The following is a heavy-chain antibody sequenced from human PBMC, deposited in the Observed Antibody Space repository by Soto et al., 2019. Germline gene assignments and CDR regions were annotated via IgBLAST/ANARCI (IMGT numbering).Heavy chain of an antibody. V-gene: IGHV3-7*03. J-gene: IGHJ4*02. D-gene: IGHD4-17*01. CDR2: IKRDGSEK. CDR3: ARVRATDYEIDY. CDR1: GFMFGSYW. Sequence: GGSLRLSCTASGFMFGSYWMTWVRHVPGKGLQWVANIKRDGSEKYYVDFVKGRFTISRDDADNSVFLDMNNLRVDDTATYYCARVRATDYEIDYWGQGALVTVSS.